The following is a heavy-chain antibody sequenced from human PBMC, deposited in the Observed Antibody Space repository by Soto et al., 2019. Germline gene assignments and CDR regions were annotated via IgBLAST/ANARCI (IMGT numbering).Heavy chain of an antibody. D-gene: IGHD3-10*01. V-gene: IGHV1-8*01. Sequence: QVQLVQSGAEVKKPGASVKVSCKASGYTFTSYDINWVRQATGQGLEWMGWMNPNSGNTGYAQKFQGRVTMTRNTSISTAYMELSSLRSEDTAVYYCARGIIYYDSGDDAFDIWGQGTKVTVSS. CDR1: GYTFTSYD. CDR2: MNPNSGNT. J-gene: IGHJ3*02. CDR3: ARGIIYYDSGDDAFDI.